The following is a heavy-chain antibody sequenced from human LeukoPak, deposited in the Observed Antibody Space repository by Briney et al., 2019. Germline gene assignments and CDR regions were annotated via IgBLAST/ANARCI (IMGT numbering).Heavy chain of an antibody. CDR1: GFTFSSYA. V-gene: IGHV3-23*01. CDR3: AKGRGDYGVLPFDP. Sequence: GSLRLSCAASGFTFSSYAMSWVRQAPGKGLEWVSAISGSGGNTYYADSVKGRFTISRDNSKNTLYLQMNSLRAEDTALYYCAKGRGDYGVLPFDPWGQGILVTVSS. D-gene: IGHD4-17*01. J-gene: IGHJ5*02. CDR2: ISGSGGNT.